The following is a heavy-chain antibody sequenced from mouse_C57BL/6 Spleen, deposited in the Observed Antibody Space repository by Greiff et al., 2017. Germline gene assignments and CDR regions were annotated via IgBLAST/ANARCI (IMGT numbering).Heavy chain of an antibody. D-gene: IGHD2-3*01. CDR1: GFTFSSYA. CDR3: TRVRREDGPFYWYFDV. V-gene: IGHV5-9-1*02. J-gene: IGHJ1*03. CDR2: ISSGGDYI. Sequence: EVMLVESGEGLVKPGGSLKLSCAASGFTFSSYAMSWVRQTPEKRLEWVAYISSGGDYIYYADTVKGRFTISRDNARNTLYLQMSSLKSEDTAMYYCTRVRREDGPFYWYFDVWGTGTTVTVSS.